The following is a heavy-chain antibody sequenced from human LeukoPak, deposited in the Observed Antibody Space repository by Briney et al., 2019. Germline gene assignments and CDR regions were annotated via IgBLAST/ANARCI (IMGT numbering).Heavy chain of an antibody. J-gene: IGHJ4*02. CDR3: ARQTYYYDSSGWPFDY. CDR2: IYPGDSDT. Sequence: GESLKISCKGSGYSFTCYWNGWVRQMPGKGLEWMGIIYPGDSDTRYSPSFQGRVTISADKSISTAYLHWSSLKASDTAMYYCARQTYYYDSSGWPFDYWGQGTLVTVSS. V-gene: IGHV5-51*01. CDR1: GYSFTCYW. D-gene: IGHD3-22*01.